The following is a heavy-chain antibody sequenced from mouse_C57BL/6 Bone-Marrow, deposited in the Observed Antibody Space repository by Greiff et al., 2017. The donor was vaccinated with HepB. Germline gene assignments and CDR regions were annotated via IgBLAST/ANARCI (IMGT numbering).Heavy chain of an antibody. J-gene: IGHJ3*01. Sequence: QVQLQQPGAELVKPGASVKLSCKASGYTFTSYWMQWVKQRPEQGLEWIGEIDPSDSYTNYNQKFKGKATLTVDTSSSTAYMQLSSLTSEDAAVYYCARSGVLAAYWGQGTLVTVSA. CDR3: ARSGVLAAY. V-gene: IGHV1-50*01. CDR1: GYTFTSYW. D-gene: IGHD3-1*01. CDR2: IDPSDSYT.